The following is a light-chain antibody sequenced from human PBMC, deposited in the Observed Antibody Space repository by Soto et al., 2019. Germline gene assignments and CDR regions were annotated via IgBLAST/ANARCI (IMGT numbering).Light chain of an antibody. CDR2: EAS. V-gene: IGKV1-5*03. CDR3: QQYNGYWT. J-gene: IGKJ1*01. CDR1: QSISGS. Sequence: DIQMTQSPSTLSASVGDRVTITCRANQSISGSLAWYQQKPGKAPKLLIYEASNLKSGVPSRVSGSGSGTEYTLTIGSLQPDDSASYYCQQYNGYWTFGQGARVEIK.